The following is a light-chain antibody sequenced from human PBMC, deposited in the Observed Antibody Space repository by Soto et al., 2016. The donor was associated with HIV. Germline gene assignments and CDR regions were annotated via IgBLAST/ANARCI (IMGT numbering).Light chain of an antibody. CDR3: QVWDTYNDHP. J-gene: IGLJ3*02. V-gene: IGLV3-21*02. CDR2: DDS. CDR1: NIGTKT. Sequence: SYELTQPPSLSVAPGETARITCGGENIGTKTVHWYQQKAGLAPVLVVFDDSGRPSGTPERMSGSNSGNTATLTVVGVEVGDEADYFCQVWDTYNDHPFGGGTKLTVL.